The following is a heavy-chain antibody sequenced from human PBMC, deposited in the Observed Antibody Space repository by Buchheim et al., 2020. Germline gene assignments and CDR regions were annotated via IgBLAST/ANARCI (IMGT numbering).Heavy chain of an antibody. CDR3: ATDRGEFGDYVRI. Sequence: EVALVESGGGLVKPGGSLTLSCAASGFRFVDSWMNWVRQVPGKGLEWVARVKSEGAGGSADYATPVERRFIISRDDSKNLLHLQMNSLRSDDTALYYCATDRGEFGDYVRIWGQG. V-gene: IGHV3-15*01. J-gene: IGHJ4*02. CDR1: GFRFVDSW. CDR2: VKSEGAGGSA. D-gene: IGHD3-16*01.